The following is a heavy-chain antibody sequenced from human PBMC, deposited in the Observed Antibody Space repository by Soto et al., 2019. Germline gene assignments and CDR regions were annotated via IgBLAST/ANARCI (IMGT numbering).Heavy chain of an antibody. D-gene: IGHD3-10*01. CDR3: ARDTPYYYGSGSHMDV. V-gene: IGHV1-2*02. CDR1: GYTFTGYY. Sequence: QVQLVQSGAEVKKPGASVKVSCKASGYTFTGYYMHWVRQAPGQGLEWMGWINPNSGGTDYAQKFQGRVTMTRDTSISTAYMELSRLRSDDTAVYYCARDTPYYYGSGSHMDVWGQGTTVTVSS. J-gene: IGHJ6*02. CDR2: INPNSGGT.